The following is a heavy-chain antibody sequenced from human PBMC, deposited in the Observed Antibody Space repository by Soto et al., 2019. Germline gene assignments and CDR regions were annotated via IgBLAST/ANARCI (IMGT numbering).Heavy chain of an antibody. V-gene: IGHV3-53*01. CDR2: IYGGGST. CDR1: GFTVSSNY. J-gene: IGHJ6*02. Sequence: GGSLRLSCAASGFTVSSNYMSWVRQAPGKGLEWVSVIYGGGSTDYADSVRGRFTISRDNSKNTLYLQMKSLRAEDTAVYYCARDPPATRHGMDVWGQGTTVTVSS. CDR3: ARDPPATRHGMDV.